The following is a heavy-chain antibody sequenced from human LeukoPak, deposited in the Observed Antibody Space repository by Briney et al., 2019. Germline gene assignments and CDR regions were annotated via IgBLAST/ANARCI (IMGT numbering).Heavy chain of an antibody. Sequence: GASVKVSCKASGYTFTGYYMHWVRQAPGQGLEWMGWINPNSGGTNYAQKFQGRVTMTRDTSISTAYMELSRLRSDDTAVYYCARDPDATVTTHGDWGQGTLVTVSS. CDR1: GYTFTGYY. CDR2: INPNSGGT. V-gene: IGHV1-2*02. D-gene: IGHD4-17*01. CDR3: ARDPDATVTTHGD. J-gene: IGHJ4*02.